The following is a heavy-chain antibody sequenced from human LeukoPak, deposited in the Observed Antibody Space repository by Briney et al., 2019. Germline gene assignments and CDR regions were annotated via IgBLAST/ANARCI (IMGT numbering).Heavy chain of an antibody. CDR3: ARGYSSSSIYYYYYMDV. J-gene: IGHJ6*03. D-gene: IGHD6-6*01. CDR1: GGTFSSYA. Sequence: SVKVSCKASGGTFSSYAISWVRQAPGQGLEWMGGIIPIFGTANYAQKFQGRVTTTTDESTSTAYMELSSLRSEDTAVYYCARGYSSSSIYYYYYMDVWGKGTTVTVSS. CDR2: IIPIFGTA. V-gene: IGHV1-69*05.